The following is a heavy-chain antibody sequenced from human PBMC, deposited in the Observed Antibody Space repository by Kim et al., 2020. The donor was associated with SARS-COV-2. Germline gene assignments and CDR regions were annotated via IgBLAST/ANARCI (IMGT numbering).Heavy chain of an antibody. J-gene: IGHJ4*02. CDR3: AKEPIPGGGYYYGMLDY. V-gene: IGHV3-23*01. Sequence: GGSLRLSCAASGFTFSSYAMAWVRQGPGRGLEWVSGVSASGDGTYYRDSVKGRFTISRDNSKNTLYLQMNSLRVEDTARYYCAKEPIPGGGYYYGMLDYWGQGTLVTVSS. CDR2: VSASGDGT. D-gene: IGHD4-17*01. CDR1: GFTFSSYA.